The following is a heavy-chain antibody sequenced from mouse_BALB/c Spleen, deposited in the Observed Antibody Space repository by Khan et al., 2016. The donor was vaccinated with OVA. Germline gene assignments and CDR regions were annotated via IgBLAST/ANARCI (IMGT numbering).Heavy chain of an antibody. J-gene: IGHJ3*01. V-gene: IGHV5-6*01. Sequence: VELVQSGGDLVKPGESLKLSCTASGYTFRSYRMSWVRQTPDKRLKWVASISSSGGYTSYPDSVKGRFTISRDTATNTLYLQMSDLKSEDTAMYYCADHLTGSCAYWGQGTLVTVPA. CDR2: ISSSGGYT. D-gene: IGHD4-1*01. CDR3: ADHLTGSCAY. CDR1: GYTFRSYR.